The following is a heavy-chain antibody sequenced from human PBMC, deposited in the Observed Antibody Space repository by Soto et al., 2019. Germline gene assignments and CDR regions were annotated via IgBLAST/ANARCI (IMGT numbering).Heavy chain of an antibody. CDR2: VSYNGNDK. CDR3: AKAHFDWLGVDAYYMDV. J-gene: IGHJ6*03. V-gene: IGHV3-30*18. Sequence: GGSLRLSCAASGFTFSSYGVHWVRQAPGKGLEWVAVVSYNGNDKYYADSVKGRFTISRDNSKNTMYLQMNSLRAEDTAIYFCAKAHFDWLGVDAYYMDVWGKGTTVTVSS. D-gene: IGHD3-9*01. CDR1: GFTFSSYG.